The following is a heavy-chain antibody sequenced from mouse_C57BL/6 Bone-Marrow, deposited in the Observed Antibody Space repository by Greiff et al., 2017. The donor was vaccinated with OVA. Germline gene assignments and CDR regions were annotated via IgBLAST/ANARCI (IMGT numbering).Heavy chain of an antibody. CDR3: APQYDYYWYFDV. D-gene: IGHD2-4*01. CDR2: IWRGGST. CDR1: GFSLTSYG. J-gene: IGHJ1*03. V-gene: IGHV2-5*01. Sequence: VQLQQSGPGLVQPSQSLSITCTVSGFSLTSYGVHWVRQSPGKGLEWLGVIWRGGSTDYYAAFMSRLSITKDNSKSQVFFKMNRLQADDTAKYYCAPQYDYYWYFDVWGTGTTVTVSS.